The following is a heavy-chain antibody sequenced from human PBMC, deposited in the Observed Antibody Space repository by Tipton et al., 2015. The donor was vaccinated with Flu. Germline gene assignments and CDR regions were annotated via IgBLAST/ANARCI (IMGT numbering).Heavy chain of an antibody. CDR2: SYYSGST. Sequence: GLVKPSETLSLTCAIYGGSFTGYYWNWIRQPPGKGLEWIGFSYYSGSTSYNPSLQSRVTISVDTSRNQFSLNLKSVTAADTAVYYCARDRGWPASLDYWGQGILVTVSS. V-gene: IGHV4-59*01. CDR3: ARDRGWPASLDY. J-gene: IGHJ4*02. CDR1: GGSFTGYY. D-gene: IGHD3-10*01.